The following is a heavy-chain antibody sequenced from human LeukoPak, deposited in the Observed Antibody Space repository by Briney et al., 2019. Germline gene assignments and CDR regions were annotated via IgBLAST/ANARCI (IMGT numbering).Heavy chain of an antibody. CDR1: GYSFTSYW. J-gene: IGHJ4*02. Sequence: GESLKISCKGSGYSFTSYWIGWVRPMPGKGLEWMGIIYPGDSDTSYSPSFQGQVTISAHKSISTAYLQWSSLKASDTAMYYCARHDSSGWPRVGYWGQGTLVTVSS. CDR3: ARHDSSGWPRVGY. V-gene: IGHV5-51*01. CDR2: IYPGDSDT. D-gene: IGHD6-19*01.